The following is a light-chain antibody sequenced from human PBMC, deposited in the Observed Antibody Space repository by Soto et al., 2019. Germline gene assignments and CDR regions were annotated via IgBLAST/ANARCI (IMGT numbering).Light chain of an antibody. CDR1: QSVAGAY. CDR3: QQYKNWPLIT. CDR2: DAS. V-gene: IGKV3-15*01. Sequence: DIVMTQSPGTLSLSPGDRATLSCRASQSVAGAYVAWYQQRPGQAPRLLIYDASTRATGLPARFSGSGSGTEFTLTVSSLQSEDFAVYYCQQYKNWPLITFGQGTRLEI. J-gene: IGKJ5*01.